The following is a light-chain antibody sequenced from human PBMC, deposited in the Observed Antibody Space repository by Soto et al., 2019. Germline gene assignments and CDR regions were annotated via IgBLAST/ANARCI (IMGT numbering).Light chain of an antibody. J-gene: IGKJ5*01. CDR2: AAS. CDR3: QSNNTARPT. Sequence: DIPMTQSPASLSVSPGDRVALTCLASQTVSNSLAWYQQTPGTPPQLMIYAASTVQCRVPSRFSGSGYGTDFPLTSSGLQQEVLANYYYQSNNTARPTFGQGTRVEI. V-gene: IGKV1-27*01. CDR1: QTVSNS.